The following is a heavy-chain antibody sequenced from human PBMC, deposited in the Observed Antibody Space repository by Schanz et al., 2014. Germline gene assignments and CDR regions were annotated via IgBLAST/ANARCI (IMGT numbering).Heavy chain of an antibody. CDR2: IASGGSHT. V-gene: IGHV3-NL1*01. D-gene: IGHD3-3*01. CDR3: AKIWKAHHLTGRPGWSDGMDV. J-gene: IGHJ6*02. Sequence: QVQLLESGGGVVQPGGSLRLYCAASGFTFRDFGLHWVRQAPGKGLEWVSTIASGGSHTFYADSVTGRFTISGDNSKNTLFLQMNSLRVEDTAIYYCAKIWKAHHLTGRPGWSDGMDVWGQGTTV. CDR1: GFTFRDFG.